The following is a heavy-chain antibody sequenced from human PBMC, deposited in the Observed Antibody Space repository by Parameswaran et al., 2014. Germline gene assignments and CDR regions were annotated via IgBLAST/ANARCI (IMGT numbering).Heavy chain of an antibody. CDR3: ARLRRLGRYYYYGMDV. Sequence: WIRQPPGKGLEWIGSIYYSGSTYYNPSLKSRVTISVDTSKNQFSLKLSSVTAADTAVYYCARLRRLGRYYYYGMDVWGQGTTVTVSS. J-gene: IGHJ6*02. D-gene: IGHD4-17*01. CDR2: IYYSGST. V-gene: IGHV4-39*01.